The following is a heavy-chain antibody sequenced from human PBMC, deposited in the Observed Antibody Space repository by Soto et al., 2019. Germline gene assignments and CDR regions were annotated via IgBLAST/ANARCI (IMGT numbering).Heavy chain of an antibody. CDR2: ISAFNGNT. D-gene: IGHD6-19*01. CDR1: GYSFTNYG. J-gene: IGHJ6*03. Sequence: QDQLLQSGAEVKKPGASVTVSCKASGYSFTNYGITWVRQAPGQGLEWMGWISAFNGNTHYAQKLQGRVTMTTDASTSTAYMQLRRLSSDDTAVYYCARDRGVAPPVAGNTHYYYYMDVWGKGTTVTVSS. V-gene: IGHV1-18*01. CDR3: ARDRGVAPPVAGNTHYYYYMDV.